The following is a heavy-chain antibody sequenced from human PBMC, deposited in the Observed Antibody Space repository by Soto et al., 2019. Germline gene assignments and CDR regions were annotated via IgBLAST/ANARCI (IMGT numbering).Heavy chain of an antibody. CDR2: VHHSWGS. Sequence: QVQLQESGPGLVKPSETLSLSCTVSGGSISSYYWSWFRQSPGKRMEWIGYVHHSWGSSYNPPLRXXVXXSLDTSKSQFSLKVTSVTATDTAVYYCARQGFGPLHGLVDVWGQGTTVTVSS. V-gene: IGHV4-59*08. CDR1: GGSISSYY. J-gene: IGHJ6*02. CDR3: ARQGFGPLHGLVDV. D-gene: IGHD3-10*01.